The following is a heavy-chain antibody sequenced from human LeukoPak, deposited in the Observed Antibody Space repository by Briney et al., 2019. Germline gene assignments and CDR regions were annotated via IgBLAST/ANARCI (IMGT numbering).Heavy chain of an antibody. D-gene: IGHD4-17*01. CDR2: INPYNGNT. J-gene: IGHJ4*02. V-gene: IGHV1-18*01. CDR3: ARDISQTGVTTVSDY. Sequence: ASVKVSCKASGYTFTSYGISWVRQAPGQGLEWMGWINPYNGNTNYTQNLQGRVTMTTDTSTTTAYMELRSLRSDDTAVYYCARDISQTGVTTVSDYWGQGTLVTVSS. CDR1: GYTFTSYG.